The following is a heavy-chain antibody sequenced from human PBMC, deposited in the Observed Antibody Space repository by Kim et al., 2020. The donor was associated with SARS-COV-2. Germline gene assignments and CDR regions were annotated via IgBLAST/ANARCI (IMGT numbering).Heavy chain of an antibody. V-gene: IGHV4-31*03. Sequence: SETLSLTCIVSGVSISSGGFYWSWIRQHPGKGLEWIGNVYFNGNTQYSTSLRRRLTISVDTSKSQFSLKLNSVTAAATAVYYCVASHRYQLPTDYYYWG. CDR3: VASHRYQLPTDYYY. CDR1: GVSISSGGFY. CDR2: VYFNGNT. D-gene: IGHD2-2*01. J-gene: IGHJ4*01.